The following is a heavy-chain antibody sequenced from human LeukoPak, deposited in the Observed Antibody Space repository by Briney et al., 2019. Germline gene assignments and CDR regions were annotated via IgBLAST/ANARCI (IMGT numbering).Heavy chain of an antibody. V-gene: IGHV3-30*04. CDR2: ISYDGSNK. Sequence: GGSLRLSCAASGFTFSSYAMHWVRQAPGKGLEGVAVISYDGSNKYYADSVKGRFTISRDNSKNTLYLQMNSLRAEDTAVYYCARELYGDYAGDYWGQGTLVTVSS. CDR3: ARELYGDYAGDY. J-gene: IGHJ4*02. CDR1: GFTFSSYA. D-gene: IGHD4-17*01.